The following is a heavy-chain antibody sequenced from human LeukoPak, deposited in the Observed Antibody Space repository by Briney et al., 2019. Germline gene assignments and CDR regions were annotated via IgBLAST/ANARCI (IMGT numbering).Heavy chain of an antibody. V-gene: IGHV3-21*01. Sequence: PGGSLRLSCAASGFTFSSYSMNWVRQAPGKGLEWVSSISSSSSYIYYADSVKGRFTISRDNAKNSLHLQMNSLRAEDTAVYYCARATQYYDSSGRIVYWGQGTLVTVSS. D-gene: IGHD3-22*01. CDR1: GFTFSSYS. CDR3: ARATQYYDSSGRIVY. J-gene: IGHJ4*02. CDR2: ISSSSSYI.